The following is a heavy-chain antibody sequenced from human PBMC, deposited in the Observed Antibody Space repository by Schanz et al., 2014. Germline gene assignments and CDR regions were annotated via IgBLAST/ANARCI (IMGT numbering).Heavy chain of an antibody. CDR3: AKDGIMVQGVIWERYFDS. CDR1: GFTFSNYA. V-gene: IGHV3-9*01. D-gene: IGHD3-10*01. Sequence: EVHLLESGGGLVQPGGSLRLSCAASGFTFSNYAMGWVRQTPGKGLEWVSSISWNSGSIDYADSVKGRFTISRDNAKNSLYLQMNSLRAEDTALYYCAKDGIMVQGVIWERYFDSWGQGTPVTVSS. J-gene: IGHJ4*02. CDR2: ISWNSGSI.